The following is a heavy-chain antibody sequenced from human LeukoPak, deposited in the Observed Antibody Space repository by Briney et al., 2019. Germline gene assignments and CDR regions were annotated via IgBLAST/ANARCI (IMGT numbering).Heavy chain of an antibody. CDR2: IIPIFGTA. CDR1: GGTFSSYA. D-gene: IGHD3-10*01. CDR3: ARVDYYGSGSYYTPSYYFDY. V-gene: IGHV1-69*13. J-gene: IGHJ4*02. Sequence: SVKVSCKASGGTFSSYAISWVRQAPGQGLEWMGGIIPIFGTANYAQKFRGRVTITADESTSTAYMELSSLRSEDTAVYYCARVDYYGSGSYYTPSYYFDYWGQGTLVTVSS.